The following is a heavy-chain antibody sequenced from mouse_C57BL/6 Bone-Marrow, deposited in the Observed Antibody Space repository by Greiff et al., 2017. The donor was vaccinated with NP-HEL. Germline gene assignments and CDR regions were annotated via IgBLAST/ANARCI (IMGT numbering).Heavy chain of an antibody. CDR3: AEFYDGYCWYFDV. CDR2: IYPRSGNT. J-gene: IGHJ1*03. V-gene: IGHV1-81*01. Sequence: VQVVESGAELARPGASVKLSCKASGYTFTSYGISWVKQRTGQGLEWIGEIYPRSGNTYYNEKFKGKATLTADKSSSTAYMELRSLTSEDSAVYFCAEFYDGYCWYFDVWGTGTTVTVSS. CDR1: GYTFTSYG. D-gene: IGHD2-3*01.